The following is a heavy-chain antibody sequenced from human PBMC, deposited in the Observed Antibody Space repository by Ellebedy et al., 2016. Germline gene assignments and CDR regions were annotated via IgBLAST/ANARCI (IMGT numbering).Heavy chain of an antibody. CDR1: GASISSRSYY. D-gene: IGHD1-14*01. CDR3: ARRLSIGISGLGWFDP. CDR2: IFFSGST. J-gene: IGHJ5*02. Sequence: GSLRLXXTVSGASISSRSYYWGWIRQPPGKGLEWIGTIFFSGSTYYNPSLKSRVTISVDTSKNQISLRLTSVTAADTAVYYCARRLSIGISGLGWFDPWGQGTLVTVSS. V-gene: IGHV4-39*01.